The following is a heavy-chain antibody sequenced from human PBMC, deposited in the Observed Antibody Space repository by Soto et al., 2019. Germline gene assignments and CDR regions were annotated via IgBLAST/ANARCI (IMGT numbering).Heavy chain of an antibody. CDR2: IIPIFGTA. Sequence: QVQLVQSGAEVKKPGSSVKVSCKASGGTFSSYAISWVRQAPEQGLEWMGGIIPIFGTANYAQKFQGRVTITAVESTSTAYMELSSLRSEDTAVYYCARDREDGYNLHYWGQGTLVTVSS. D-gene: IGHD5-12*01. V-gene: IGHV1-69*01. CDR1: GGTFSSYA. CDR3: ARDREDGYNLHY. J-gene: IGHJ4*02.